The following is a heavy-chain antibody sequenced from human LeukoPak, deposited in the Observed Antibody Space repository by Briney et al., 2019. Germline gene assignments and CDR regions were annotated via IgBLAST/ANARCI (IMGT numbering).Heavy chain of an antibody. CDR1: GYTFTSYG. CDR3: ARDRQSDY. CDR2: INPNSGGT. Sequence: ASVKVSCKASGYTFTSYGISWVRQAPGQGLEWMGWINPNSGGTNYAQKFQGRVTMTRDTSISTAYMELSRLRSDDTAVYYCARDRQSDYWGQGTLVTVSS. J-gene: IGHJ4*02. V-gene: IGHV1-2*02.